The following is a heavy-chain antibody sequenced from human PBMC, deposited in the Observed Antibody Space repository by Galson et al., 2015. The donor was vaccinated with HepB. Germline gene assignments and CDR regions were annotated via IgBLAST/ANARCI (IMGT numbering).Heavy chain of an antibody. CDR1: GFTFSSYG. V-gene: IGHV3-33*08. Sequence: SLRLSCAASGFTFSSYGMHWVRQAPGKGLEWVAVIWYDGSNKYYADSVKGRFTISRDNSKNTLYLQMNSLRAEDTAVYYCASGIYYGSGSYYSQGGMDVWGQGTTVTVSS. D-gene: IGHD3-10*01. CDR2: IWYDGSNK. CDR3: ASGIYYGSGSYYSQGGMDV. J-gene: IGHJ6*02.